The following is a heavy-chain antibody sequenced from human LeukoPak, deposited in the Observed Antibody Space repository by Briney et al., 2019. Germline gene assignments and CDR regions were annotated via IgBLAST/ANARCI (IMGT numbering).Heavy chain of an antibody. V-gene: IGHV3-48*02. CDR2: ISSSSSTI. CDR3: AREDFYVSGSYSR. Sequence: PGGSLRLSCAVSGLTLSSYSMNWVRQAPGKGLEWVSYISSSSSTIHYADSVKGRFTISRDNAKNSLYLQMTSLRDEDTAMYYCAREDFYVSGSYSRWGQGTLVTVSS. CDR1: GLTLSSYS. D-gene: IGHD3-10*01. J-gene: IGHJ4*02.